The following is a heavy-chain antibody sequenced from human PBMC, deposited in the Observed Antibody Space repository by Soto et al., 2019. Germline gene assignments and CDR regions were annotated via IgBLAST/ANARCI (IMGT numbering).Heavy chain of an antibody. V-gene: IGHV3-23*01. J-gene: IGHJ4*02. CDR2: ISGSGGST. D-gene: IGHD5-12*01. CDR1: GFTFSSYA. Sequence: EVQLLESGGGLVQPGGSLRLSCAASGFTFSSYAMSWVRQAPGKGLEWVSAISGSGGSTYYADSVKGRFTISRDNSKNELYLKMNSLRAEDTALYYCAKGEGLTVATSGPLDYWGQGTLVTVSS. CDR3: AKGEGLTVATSGPLDY.